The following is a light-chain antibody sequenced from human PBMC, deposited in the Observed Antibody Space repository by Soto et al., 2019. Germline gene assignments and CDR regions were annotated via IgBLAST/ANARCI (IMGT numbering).Light chain of an antibody. CDR2: KAS. V-gene: IGKV1-5*03. CDR1: QTVSSW. J-gene: IGKJ2*01. CDR3: QQYNPYSPYT. Sequence: DIQMTQFPSTLSASIGDRVTITCRASQTVSSWLAWYQQKPGKAPKLLIYKASNLESGVPSRFSASGSGTEFTLTISSLQPDDFATYYCQQYNPYSPYTFGQGTRLEIK.